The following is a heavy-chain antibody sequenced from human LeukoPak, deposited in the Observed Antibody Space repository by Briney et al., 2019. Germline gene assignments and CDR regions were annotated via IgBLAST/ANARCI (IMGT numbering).Heavy chain of an antibody. D-gene: IGHD3-10*01. CDR2: IYYSGST. CDR1: GGSISSYY. Sequence: SETLSLTCTVSGGSISSYYWSWIRQPPGKGLEWIGYIYYSGSTNYNPSLKSRVTISVDTFKNQFSLKLSSVTAADTPVYYCARVRGGYSSSGSYYPYYLHYWGQGTLVTVSS. V-gene: IGHV4-59*01. J-gene: IGHJ4*02. CDR3: ARVRGGYSSSGSYYPYYLHY.